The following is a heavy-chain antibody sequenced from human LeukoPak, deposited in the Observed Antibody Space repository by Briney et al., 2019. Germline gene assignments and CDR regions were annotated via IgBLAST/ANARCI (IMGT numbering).Heavy chain of an antibody. J-gene: IGHJ4*02. V-gene: IGHV3-48*04. CDR3: ARDRQMIY. D-gene: IGHD3-16*01. Sequence: GGSLRLSCAASGFTFSSYNMNWVRQAPGKGLEWVSYISSSGDAIYYADSVKGRFTISRDNAKNSLSLQMNSLRADDTAVYYCARDRQMIYWGQGTVVTVSS. CDR1: GFTFSSYN. CDR2: ISSSGDAI.